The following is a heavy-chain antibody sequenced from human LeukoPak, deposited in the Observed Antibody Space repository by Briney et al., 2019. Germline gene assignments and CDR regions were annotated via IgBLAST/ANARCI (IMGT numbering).Heavy chain of an antibody. Sequence: SQTLSLTCTVSGGSISSGSYYWSWIRQPAGKGLERIGRIYTSGSTNYNPSLKSRVTISVDTSKNQFSLKLSSVTAADTAVYYCARVGRTGGFDYWGQGTLVTVSS. CDR3: ARVGRTGGFDY. D-gene: IGHD4-17*01. V-gene: IGHV4-61*02. CDR1: GGSISSGSYY. CDR2: IYTSGST. J-gene: IGHJ4*02.